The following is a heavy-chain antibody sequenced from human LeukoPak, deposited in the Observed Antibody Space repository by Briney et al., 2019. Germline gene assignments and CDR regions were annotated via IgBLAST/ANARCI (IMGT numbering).Heavy chain of an antibody. Sequence: ASVKVSCKASGYTFTIYAISCVRQAPGQRLEWMGWISGYNGNTKYAQKVQGRVTMTTDTSTSTAYMELRSLRSDDTAVYYCARGYSYGSDYYYGMDVWGQGTTVTVSS. D-gene: IGHD5-18*01. V-gene: IGHV1-18*01. CDR3: ARGYSYGSDYYYGMDV. CDR2: ISGYNGNT. CDR1: GYTFTIYA. J-gene: IGHJ6*02.